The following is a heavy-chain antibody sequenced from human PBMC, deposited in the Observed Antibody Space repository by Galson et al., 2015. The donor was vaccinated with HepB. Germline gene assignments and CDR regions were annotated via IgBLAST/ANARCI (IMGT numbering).Heavy chain of an antibody. CDR1: GFTFSSYA. J-gene: IGHJ4*02. CDR3: AKSGTRGYRSFDY. Sequence: SLRLSCAASGFTFSSYAMSWVRQAPGEGLEWVSTISGSGGETYHADSVEGRFTISRDKSTHPLYLQMNSLRAEDTAVYYCAKSGTRGYRSFDYWGQGTLSPSP. CDR2: ISGSGGET. V-gene: IGHV3-23*01. D-gene: IGHD3-16*02.